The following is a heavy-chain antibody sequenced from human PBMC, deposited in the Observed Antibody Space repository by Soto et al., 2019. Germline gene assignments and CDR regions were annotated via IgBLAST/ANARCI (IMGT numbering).Heavy chain of an antibody. CDR1: GFTFDDYA. CDR2: ISWNSGSI. Sequence: EVQLVESGGGLVQPGRSLRLSCAASGFTFDDYAMHWVRQAPGKGLEWVSGISWNSGSIGYADSVKGRFTISRDNAKNSLYLQMNSLRAEDTALYYCAKDTYYDFLTGPTDAFDIWGQGTMVTVSS. J-gene: IGHJ3*02. CDR3: AKDTYYDFLTGPTDAFDI. V-gene: IGHV3-9*01. D-gene: IGHD3-9*01.